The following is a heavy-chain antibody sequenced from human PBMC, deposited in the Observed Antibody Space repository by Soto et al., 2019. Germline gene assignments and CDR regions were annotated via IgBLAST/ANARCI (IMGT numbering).Heavy chain of an antibody. CDR3: ARQEMATIGGFDY. J-gene: IGHJ4*02. D-gene: IGHD5-12*01. CDR2: SNPSGGST. Sequence: ASVKVSCKASGYTFTSYYMHWVRQAPGQGVEWMGISNPSGGSTSYAQKFQGRVTMTRDTSTSTVYMELSSLRSEDTAVYYCARQEMATIGGFDYWGQGTLVTVSS. CDR1: GYTFTSYY. V-gene: IGHV1-46*01.